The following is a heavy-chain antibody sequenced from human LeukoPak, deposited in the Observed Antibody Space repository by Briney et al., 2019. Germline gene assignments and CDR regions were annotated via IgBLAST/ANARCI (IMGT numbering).Heavy chain of an antibody. D-gene: IGHD5-18*01. J-gene: IGHJ4*02. Sequence: GESLKISGKGSGYSFTSYWIGWVRQMPGKGLGWMGIIYPGDSDTRYSPSFQGQVTISADKSISTAYLQWSSLKASDTAMYYCARQNEGYSYGWLGYDYWGQGTLVTVSS. CDR3: ARQNEGYSYGWLGYDY. V-gene: IGHV5-51*01. CDR2: IYPGDSDT. CDR1: GYSFTSYW.